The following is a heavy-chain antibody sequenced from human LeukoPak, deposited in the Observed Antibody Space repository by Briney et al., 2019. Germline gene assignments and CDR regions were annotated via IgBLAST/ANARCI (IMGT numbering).Heavy chain of an antibody. V-gene: IGHV3-11*04. CDR3: ARVWQYSSSSRPIDY. CDR2: ISSSGSTI. J-gene: IGHJ4*02. D-gene: IGHD6-6*01. Sequence: KSGGSLRLSCAASGFTFSDYYMSWIRQAPGKGLEWVSYISSSGSTIYYADSVKGRFTISRDNAKNSLYLQMNSLRAEDTAVYYCARVWQYSSSSRPIDYWGQGTLVTVSS. CDR1: GFTFSDYY.